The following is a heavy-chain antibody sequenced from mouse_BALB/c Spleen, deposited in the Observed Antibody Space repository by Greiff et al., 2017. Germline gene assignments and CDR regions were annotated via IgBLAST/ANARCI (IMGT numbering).Heavy chain of an antibody. CDR3: ARGDYYGSSYHAMDY. D-gene: IGHD1-1*01. V-gene: IGHV1-9*01. CDR1: GYTFSSYW. J-gene: IGHJ4*01. Sequence: QVQLQQSGAELMKPGASVKISCKATGYTFSSYWIEWVKQRPGHGLEWIGEILPGSGSTNYNEKFKGKATFTADTSSNTAYMQLSSLTSEDSAVYYWARGDYYGSSYHAMDYWGQGTSVTVSS. CDR2: ILPGSGST.